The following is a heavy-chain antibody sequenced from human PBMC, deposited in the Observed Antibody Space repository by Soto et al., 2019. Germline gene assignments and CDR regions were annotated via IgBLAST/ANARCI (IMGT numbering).Heavy chain of an antibody. V-gene: IGHV3-48*03. J-gene: IGHJ4*02. D-gene: IGHD6-13*01. CDR2: ISSSGSNI. CDR1: GLTVSRYE. CDR3: ARGIADLNYYSDY. Sequence: GGSLRLSCAASGLTVSRYEMNWVRQAPGKGLEWVSYISSSGSNIYYGDSVKGRFTISRDNVKNSLYLQLNSLRAEHKAVYYCARGIADLNYYSDYWGQGTLVAVSP.